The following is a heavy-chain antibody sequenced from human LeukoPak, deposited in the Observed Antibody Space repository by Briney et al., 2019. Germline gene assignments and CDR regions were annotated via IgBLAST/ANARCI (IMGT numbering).Heavy chain of an antibody. V-gene: IGHV3-53*04. CDR3: ARDSGSYRGFDY. J-gene: IGHJ4*02. CDR1: GLTHSSSY. CDR2: IYIGDNQ. Sequence: PGGSLRLSCAPSGLTHSSSYMSWVRQAPRKGLEWVSIIYIGDNQHYADSVKGRFTISRHNSKNTLYLQMNSLRAEDTAVYYCARDSGSYRGFDYWGQGTLVTVSS. D-gene: IGHD1-26*01.